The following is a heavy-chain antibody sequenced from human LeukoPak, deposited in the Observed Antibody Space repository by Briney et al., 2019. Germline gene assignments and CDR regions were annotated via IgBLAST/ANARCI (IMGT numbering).Heavy chain of an antibody. V-gene: IGHV3-30*04. Sequence: GGSLRLSCAASGFTFSSYAMHWVRQAPGKGLEWVAVISYDGSNKYYADSVKGRFTISRDNSKNTLYLQMNSLRAEDTAVYYCAKVRGYGDYLGADYWGQGTLVTVSS. CDR1: GFTFSSYA. CDR2: ISYDGSNK. CDR3: AKVRGYGDYLGADY. D-gene: IGHD4-17*01. J-gene: IGHJ4*02.